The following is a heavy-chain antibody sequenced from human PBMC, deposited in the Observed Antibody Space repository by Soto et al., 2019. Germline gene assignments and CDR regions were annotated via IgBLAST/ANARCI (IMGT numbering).Heavy chain of an antibody. CDR2: IYSGGST. J-gene: IGHJ5*02. CDR1: GFTVSSNY. V-gene: IGHV3-66*01. CDR3: ASGACSGGSCVSVFPNWFDP. D-gene: IGHD2-15*01. Sequence: GGSLRLSCAASGFTVSSNYMSCVRQAPGKGLEWVSVIYSGGSTYYADSVKGRFTISRDNSKNTLYLQMNSLRAEDTAVYYCASGACSGGSCVSVFPNWFDPWGQGTLVTVSS.